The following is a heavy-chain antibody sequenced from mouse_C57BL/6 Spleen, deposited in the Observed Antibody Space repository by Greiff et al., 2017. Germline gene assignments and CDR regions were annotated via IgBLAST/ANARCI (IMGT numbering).Heavy chain of an antibody. Sequence: VQLQQSGPELVKPGASVKISCKASGYTFTDYYMNWVKQSHGKSLEWIGDINPNNGGTSYNQKFKGKATLTVDKSSSTAYMELRSLTSEDSAVYYCARKYYYGFAYWGQGTLVTVSA. J-gene: IGHJ3*01. V-gene: IGHV1-26*01. D-gene: IGHD1-1*01. CDR3: ARKYYYGFAY. CDR2: INPNNGGT. CDR1: GYTFTDYY.